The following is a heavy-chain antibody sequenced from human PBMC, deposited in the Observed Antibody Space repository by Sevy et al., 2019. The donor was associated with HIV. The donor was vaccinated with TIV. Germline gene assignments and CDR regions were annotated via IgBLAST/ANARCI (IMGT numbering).Heavy chain of an antibody. J-gene: IGHJ6*02. CDR1: GGSISSYY. CDR3: ARDNRRATKYYGMDV. V-gene: IGHV4-59*01. D-gene: IGHD1-26*01. CDR2: IYYSGST. Sequence: SETLSLTCTVSGGSISSYYWSWIRQPPGKGLEWMGDIYYSGSTNYNPSLKSRFTISVDTSKHQFTLKLSSVTAADTAVDYCARDNRRATKYYGMDVWGQGTTVTVSS.